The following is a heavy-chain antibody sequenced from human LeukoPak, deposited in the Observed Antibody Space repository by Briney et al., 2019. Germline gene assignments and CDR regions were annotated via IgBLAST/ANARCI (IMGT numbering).Heavy chain of an antibody. CDR3: AKFETTGSYSLPLFDY. V-gene: IGHV3-74*01. D-gene: IGHD1-26*01. CDR1: GFTFSSYW. Sequence: GGSLRLSCAASGFTFSSYWMHWVRQAPGKGLVWVSRINSDGSSTTYADSVEGRFTISRDNAKNTVYLQMNSLRAEDTAVYYCAKFETTGSYSLPLFDYWGQGTLVTVSS. CDR2: INSDGSST. J-gene: IGHJ4*02.